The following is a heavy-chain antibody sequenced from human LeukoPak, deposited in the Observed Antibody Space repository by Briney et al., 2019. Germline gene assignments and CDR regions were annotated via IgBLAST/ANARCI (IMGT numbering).Heavy chain of an antibody. D-gene: IGHD1-26*01. CDR1: GGSISSYY. CDR3: ASGSPVVGATGYYYYYYGMDV. Sequence: SETLSLTCTVSGGSISSYYWSWIRQPPGKGLEWIRYIYYSGSTNYNPSLKSRVTISVDTSKNQFSLKLSSVTAADTAVYYCASGSPVVGATGYYYYYYGMDVWGQGTTVTVSS. V-gene: IGHV4-59*01. J-gene: IGHJ6*02. CDR2: IYYSGST.